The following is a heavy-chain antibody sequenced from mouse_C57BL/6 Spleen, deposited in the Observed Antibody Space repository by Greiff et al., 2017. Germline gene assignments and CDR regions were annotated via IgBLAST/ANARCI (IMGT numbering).Heavy chain of an antibody. CDR3: ATYYGSGPWFAY. V-gene: IGHV1-69*01. CDR1: GYTFTSYW. CDR2: IDPSDSYT. J-gene: IGHJ3*01. Sequence: VQLQQPGAELVMPGASVKLSCKASGYTFTSYWMHWVKQRPGQGLEWIGEIDPSDSYTNYTQKFKGKSTLTVDKSSSTAYMQLSSLTSEDSAVYYGATYYGSGPWFAYWGQGTLVTVSA. D-gene: IGHD1-1*01.